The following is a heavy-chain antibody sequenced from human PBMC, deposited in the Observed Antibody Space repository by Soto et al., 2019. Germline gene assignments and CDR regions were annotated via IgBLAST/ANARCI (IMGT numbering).Heavy chain of an antibody. CDR3: AKSLSSGWLDNWFDP. Sequence: GGSLRLSCASSAFTFRSYAMSWVRQAPGKGLEWVSAITASADTTYYADSVKGRFTISRDNSKNTLYLQMNSLRAEDTAVYYCAKSLSSGWLDNWFDPWGQGTLVTVSS. CDR2: ITASADTT. J-gene: IGHJ5*02. V-gene: IGHV3-23*01. CDR1: AFTFRSYA. D-gene: IGHD6-19*01.